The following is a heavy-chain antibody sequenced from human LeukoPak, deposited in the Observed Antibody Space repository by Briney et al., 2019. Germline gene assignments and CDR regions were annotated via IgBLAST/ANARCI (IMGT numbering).Heavy chain of an antibody. J-gene: IGHJ4*02. CDR2: IFYSGST. CDR1: GGSIGSSSYY. V-gene: IGHV4-39*01. CDR3: ARDSSSWYGFFDY. Sequence: SSETLSLTCTVSGGSIGSSSYYWGWIRQPPGKGLEWIGSIFYSGSTYYNPSLKSRVTISVDTSKNQFSLKLSSVTAADTAVYYCARDSSSWYGFFDYWGQGTLVTVSS. D-gene: IGHD6-13*01.